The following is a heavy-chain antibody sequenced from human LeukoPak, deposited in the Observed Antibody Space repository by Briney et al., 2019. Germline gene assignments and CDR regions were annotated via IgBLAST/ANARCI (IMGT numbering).Heavy chain of an antibody. V-gene: IGHV4-39*01. CDR3: ARQYYDILTGYSRGAFDI. CDR2: IYYSGST. D-gene: IGHD3-9*01. J-gene: IGHJ3*02. CDR1: GGSISSSSYY. Sequence: SETLSLTCTVSGGSISSSSYYWGRIRQPPGKGLEWIGSIYYSGSTYYNPSLKSRVTISVDTSKNQFSLKLSSVTAADTAVYYCARQYYDILTGYSRGAFDIWGQGTMVTVSS.